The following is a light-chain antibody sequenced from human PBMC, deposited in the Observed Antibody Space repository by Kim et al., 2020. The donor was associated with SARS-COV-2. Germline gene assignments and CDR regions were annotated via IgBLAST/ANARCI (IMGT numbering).Light chain of an antibody. V-gene: IGLV3-1*01. Sequence: SYELTQPPSVSVSPGQTASITCSGDKLGDKYASWYQQKPGQSPLLVIYQDKKRPSGIPERFPGSNSGNTATLTISGTQAMDEADYYCQAWHSSTVVFGGGTQLTVL. CDR3: QAWHSSTVV. J-gene: IGLJ2*01. CDR1: KLGDKY. CDR2: QDK.